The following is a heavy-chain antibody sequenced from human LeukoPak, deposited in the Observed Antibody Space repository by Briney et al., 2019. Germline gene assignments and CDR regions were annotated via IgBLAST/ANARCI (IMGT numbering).Heavy chain of an antibody. D-gene: IGHD5-18*01. CDR2: IIPILGIA. CDR1: VGTFSSYA. Sequence: ASVKVSCKASVGTFSSYAISWVRQAPGQGLEWMGRIIPILGIANYAQKFQGRVTITADKSTSTAYMELSSLRSEDTAVYYCARARGYSYGTHDYWGQGTLVTVSS. CDR3: ARARGYSYGTHDY. V-gene: IGHV1-69*04. J-gene: IGHJ4*02.